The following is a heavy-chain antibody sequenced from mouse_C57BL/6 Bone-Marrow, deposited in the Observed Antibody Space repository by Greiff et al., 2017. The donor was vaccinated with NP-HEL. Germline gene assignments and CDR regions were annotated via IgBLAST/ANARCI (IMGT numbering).Heavy chain of an antibody. V-gene: IGHV1-55*01. CDR3: ARPPVTTVVATDWYFDV. Sequence: VQLQQPGAELVKPGASVKMSCKASGYTFTSYWITWVKQRPGQGLEWIGDIYPGSGSPNYNEKFKSKATLTVATSSSTAYMQLSSLTSEDSAVYYCARPPVTTVVATDWYFDVWGTGTTVTVSS. J-gene: IGHJ1*03. D-gene: IGHD1-1*01. CDR2: IYPGSGSP. CDR1: GYTFTSYW.